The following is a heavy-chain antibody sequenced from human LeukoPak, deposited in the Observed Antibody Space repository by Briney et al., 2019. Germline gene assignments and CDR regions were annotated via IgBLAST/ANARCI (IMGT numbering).Heavy chain of an antibody. CDR2: MYYSGST. V-gene: IGHV4-59*01. CDR3: ARGIIVGATWGENYNCFDP. CDR1: GDSISSYY. J-gene: IGHJ5*02. Sequence: PSETLSLTCTVSGDSISSYYWSWIRQPPGKGLEWIGHMYYSGSTNYNPSLKSRVTISVDTSKNQFSLKLSSVTAADTAVYYCARGIIVGATWGENYNCFDPWGQGTLVTVSS. D-gene: IGHD1-26*01.